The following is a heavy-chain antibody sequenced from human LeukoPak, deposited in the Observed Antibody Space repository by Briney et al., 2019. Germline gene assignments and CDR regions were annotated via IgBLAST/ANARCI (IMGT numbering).Heavy chain of an antibody. V-gene: IGHV1-46*01. CDR1: GYTFTNYY. CDR2: ITPSGGST. CDR3: ARGGVGATTYVWFDP. Sequence: ASVKVSCKASGYTFTNYYMHWVRQAPGQGLEWLGLITPSGGSTWYAQKFQGRVTMTRDMSTSTVYMELSSLRSEDTAVYYCARGGVGATTYVWFDPWGQGTLVTVSS. D-gene: IGHD1-26*01. J-gene: IGHJ5*02.